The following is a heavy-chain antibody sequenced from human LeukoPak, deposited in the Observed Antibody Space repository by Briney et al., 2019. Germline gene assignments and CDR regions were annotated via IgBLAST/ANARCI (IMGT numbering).Heavy chain of an antibody. V-gene: IGHV3-23*01. CDR3: AKIICSSTSCYVGDAFDI. Sequence: GGSLRLSCAASGFTFSSYAMSWVRQAPGKGLEWVSAISGSGGSTYYADSVKGRFTISRDNSKNTLYLQMNSLRAEDTAVYYCAKIICSSTSCYVGDAFDIWGQGTMVTVSS. CDR2: ISGSGGST. CDR1: GFTFSSYA. J-gene: IGHJ3*02. D-gene: IGHD2-2*01.